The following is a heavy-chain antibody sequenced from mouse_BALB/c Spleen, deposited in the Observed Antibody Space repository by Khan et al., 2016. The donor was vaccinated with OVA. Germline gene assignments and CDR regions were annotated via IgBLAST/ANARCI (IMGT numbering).Heavy chain of an antibody. V-gene: IGHV5-9-3*01. CDR1: GFTFSSYA. CDR2: INSDGTYT. CDR3: ARHNFGPFDY. Sequence: EVELVESWGGLVMPGVSLKLSCAASGFTFSSYAMSWVRQTPEKRLEWVATINSDGTYTYYPDSVKGRFTISRDNAKNTLYLQMSSLRSEDTARYYCARHNFGPFDYWGQGTLVTVSA. J-gene: IGHJ3*01. D-gene: IGHD1-3*01.